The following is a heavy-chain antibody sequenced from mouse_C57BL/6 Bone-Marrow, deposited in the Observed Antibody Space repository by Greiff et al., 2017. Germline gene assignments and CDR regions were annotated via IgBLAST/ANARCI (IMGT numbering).Heavy chain of an antibody. CDR3: GRVGEFYAMDY. V-gene: IGHV3-6*01. Sequence: ESGPGLVKPSQSLSLTCSVTGYSITSGYYWNWIRPFPGNKLEWMGYLSYDGSNNYNPTLKNRITITRDTSKNQLFLKLKSVTTEDTATYYWGRVGEFYAMDYWGQGTSVTVSS. CDR1: GYSITSGYY. CDR2: LSYDGSN. D-gene: IGHD3-3*01. J-gene: IGHJ4*01.